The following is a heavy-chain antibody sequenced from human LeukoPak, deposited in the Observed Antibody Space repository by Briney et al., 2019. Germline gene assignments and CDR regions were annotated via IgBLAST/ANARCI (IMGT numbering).Heavy chain of an antibody. D-gene: IGHD2/OR15-2a*01. CDR2: IYYSGST. CDR1: GVTISSYGYY. V-gene: IGHV4-31*03. Sequence: PSQTLSLTCTVSGVTISSYGYYWSSIRPHPGKGLEWIEYIYYSGSTYYSPSLESRVTISIDTSKNQFSLKLSYVTAADTAVCYCVRDDSTWCLDPWTEGSLVTVSS. CDR3: VRDDSTWCLDP. J-gene: IGHJ5*02.